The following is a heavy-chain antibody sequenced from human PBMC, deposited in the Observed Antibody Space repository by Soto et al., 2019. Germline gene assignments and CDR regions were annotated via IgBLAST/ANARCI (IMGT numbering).Heavy chain of an antibody. CDR2: ISSSSSSI. J-gene: IGHJ4*02. V-gene: IGHV3-48*02. Sequence: EVQLVESGGGLVQPGGSLRLSCTASGFTFSRYGMNWVGQAPGKGLEWVSYISSSSSSIYYADSVKGRFTISRDNAKNSLYLQLNSLRDEDTAVYYCARDLDGGLVHWGQGTLVTVSS. D-gene: IGHD2-2*01. CDR1: GFTFSRYG. CDR3: ARDLDGGLVH.